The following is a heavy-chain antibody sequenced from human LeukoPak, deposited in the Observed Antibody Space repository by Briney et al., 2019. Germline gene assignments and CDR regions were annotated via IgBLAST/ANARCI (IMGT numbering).Heavy chain of an antibody. CDR1: GFSLSTSEVG. CDR3: AHSSRWYLGFDP. Sequence: SGPTLVKPTQTLTLTCTLSGFSLSTSEVGVGWIRQPPGKALEWLALIYWNDDKRYSPSLKSRLTITKDTSKKQVVLTMTNMDPVDTATYYCAHSSRWYLGFDPWGQGTLVTVSS. CDR2: IYWNDDK. D-gene: IGHD2-15*01. J-gene: IGHJ5*02. V-gene: IGHV2-5*01.